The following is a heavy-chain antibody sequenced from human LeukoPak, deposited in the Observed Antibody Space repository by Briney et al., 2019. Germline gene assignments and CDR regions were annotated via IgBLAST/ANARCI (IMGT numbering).Heavy chain of an antibody. V-gene: IGHV3-23*01. D-gene: IGHD1-26*01. CDR2: ISGSGGST. CDR1: GFTLSSYG. CDR3: AKRGAEVGATVAPGDY. J-gene: IGHJ4*02. Sequence: PGGTLRLSCAASGFTLSSYGMSWLRQAPGKGLEWVSAISGSGGSTYYADSVKGRFTISRDNSKSTLYLQMNSLRAEDTAVYYCAKRGAEVGATVAPGDYWGQGTLVTVSS.